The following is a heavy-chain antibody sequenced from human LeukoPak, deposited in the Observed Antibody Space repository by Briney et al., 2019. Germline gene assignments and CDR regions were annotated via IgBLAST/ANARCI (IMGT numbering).Heavy chain of an antibody. V-gene: IGHV3-48*01. Sequence: PGGSLRLSCAASGFTFSGYSMNWVRQAPGKGLEWVSYISSSSSTIYYADSVRGRFTISRDNAKNSLYLQMNSLRAEDTAVYYCARDEWELLLYYYYMDVWAKGPRLPSP. CDR1: GFTFSGYS. CDR2: ISSSSSTI. J-gene: IGHJ6*03. CDR3: ARDEWELLLYYYYMDV. D-gene: IGHD1-26*01.